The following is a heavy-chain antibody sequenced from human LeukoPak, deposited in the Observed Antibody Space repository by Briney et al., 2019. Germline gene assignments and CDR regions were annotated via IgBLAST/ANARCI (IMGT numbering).Heavy chain of an antibody. V-gene: IGHV3-23*01. Sequence: PGGSLRLSCAASGFTFSSYAMSWVRQAPGKGLEWVSAISGSGGSTYYADSVKGRFTISRDNSKNTLYLQMNSLRAEDTAVYYCAKDEGITMIVVGGYFDYWGQGTLVTVSS. CDR3: AKDEGITMIVVGGYFDY. CDR2: ISGSGGST. D-gene: IGHD3-22*01. J-gene: IGHJ4*02. CDR1: GFTFSSYA.